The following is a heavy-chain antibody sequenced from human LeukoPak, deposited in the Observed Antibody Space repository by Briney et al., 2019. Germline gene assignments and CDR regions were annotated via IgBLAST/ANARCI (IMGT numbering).Heavy chain of an antibody. CDR1: GFTFSSYN. Sequence: GGSLRLSCAASGFTFSSYNMNWVRQTPGKGLEWISSISTSSSYIYYADSVKGRFTISRDNAKNSLYLQMNSLRAEDTAVYYCARVGYAMIRGESNNYYYYGLDVWGQGTTVTVSS. D-gene: IGHD3-10*01. CDR2: ISTSSSYI. CDR3: ARVGYAMIRGESNNYYYYGLDV. J-gene: IGHJ6*02. V-gene: IGHV3-21*01.